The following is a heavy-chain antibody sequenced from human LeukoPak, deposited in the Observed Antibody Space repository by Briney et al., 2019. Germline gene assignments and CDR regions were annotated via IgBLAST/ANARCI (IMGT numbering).Heavy chain of an antibody. V-gene: IGHV4-61*01. J-gene: IGHJ4*02. CDR2: IYYSGST. CDR3: ARDVDYYGSGSYYP. CDR1: GGSVGSGSYY. Sequence: SETLSLTCTVSGGSVGSGSYYWSWIRQPPGKGLEWIGYIYYSGSTNYNPPLKSRVTISVDTSKNQFSLKLSSVTAADTAVYYCARDVDYYGSGSYYPWGQGTLVTVSS. D-gene: IGHD3-10*01.